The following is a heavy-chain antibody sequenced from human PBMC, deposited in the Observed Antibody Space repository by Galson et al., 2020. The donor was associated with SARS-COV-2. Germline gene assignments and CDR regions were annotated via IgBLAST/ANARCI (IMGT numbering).Heavy chain of an antibody. Sequence: GESLQISCAASGFTFSSYAMHWVRQAPGKGLEWVAGKSNDGSNSYYADSVKGRFTISRDNSKNTLFLQMNSLRVEDTAVYYCARGPRFGELLSPFDSWGQGTLVTVSS. V-gene: IGHV3-30-3*01. CDR3: ARGPRFGELLSPFDS. D-gene: IGHD3-10*01. CDR1: GFTFSSYA. J-gene: IGHJ4*02. CDR2: KSNDGSNS.